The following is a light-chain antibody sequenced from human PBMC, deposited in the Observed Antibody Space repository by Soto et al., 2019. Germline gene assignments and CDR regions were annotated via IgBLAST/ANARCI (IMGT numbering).Light chain of an antibody. J-gene: IGLJ1*01. CDR1: SSSIGAGYD. CDR3: QSYDSSLSGRYV. CDR2: GNN. V-gene: IGLV1-40*01. Sequence: QSALTQPPSVSGAPGQRVTISCTGSSSSIGAGYDVHWYQQLPGTAPKLLIHGNNNRPSGVPDRFSGSKSGTSASLAITGLQAEDEADYYCQSYDSSLSGRYVFGTGTKLTVL.